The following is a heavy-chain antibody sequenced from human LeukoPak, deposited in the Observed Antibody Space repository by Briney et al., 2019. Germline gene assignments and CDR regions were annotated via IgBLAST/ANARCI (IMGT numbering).Heavy chain of an antibody. CDR3: ARNGGYSYGYPTYYFDY. CDR1: GGSFSGYY. J-gene: IGHJ4*02. D-gene: IGHD5-18*01. Sequence: PSETLSLTCAVYGGSFSGYYWSWIRQPPGKGLEWIGEIYHSGSTNYNPSLKSRVTISVDKSKNQFSLKLSSVTAADTAVYYCARNGGYSYGYPTYYFDYWGQGTLVTVSS. V-gene: IGHV4-34*01. CDR2: IYHSGST.